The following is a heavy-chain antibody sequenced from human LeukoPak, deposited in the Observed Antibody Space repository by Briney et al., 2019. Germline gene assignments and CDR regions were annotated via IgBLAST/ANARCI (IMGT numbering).Heavy chain of an antibody. CDR1: GFTFDDYA. CDR2: ISWNSGSI. J-gene: IGHJ3*02. D-gene: IGHD3-22*01. Sequence: PGRSLRLSCAASGFTFDDYAMHWVRQAPGKGLEWVSGISWNSGSIGYADSVKGRFTISRDNAKNSLYLQMNSLRAEDTALYYCAKATSPAAYDSSGYTDAFDIWGQGTMVTVSS. CDR3: AKATSPAAYDSSGYTDAFDI. V-gene: IGHV3-9*01.